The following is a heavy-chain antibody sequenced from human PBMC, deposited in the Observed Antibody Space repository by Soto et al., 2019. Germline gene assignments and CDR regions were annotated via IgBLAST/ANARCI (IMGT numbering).Heavy chain of an antibody. CDR1: GGSISSYY. CDR3: ARGRGIMIAFGGVTNWFDP. D-gene: IGHD3-16*01. J-gene: IGHJ5*02. Sequence: PSETLSLTCTVSGGSISSYYWSWIRQPAGKGLEWIGRIYTSGSTNYNPSLKSRVTMSVDTSKNQFSLKLSSVTAADTAVYYCARGRGIMIAFGGVTNWFDPWGQGTLVTVSS. CDR2: IYTSGST. V-gene: IGHV4-4*07.